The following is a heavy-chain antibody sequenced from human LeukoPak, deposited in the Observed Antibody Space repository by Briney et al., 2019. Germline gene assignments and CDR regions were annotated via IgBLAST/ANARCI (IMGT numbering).Heavy chain of an antibody. CDR3: ARGLGRRCSSTSCYSGAHDY. D-gene: IGHD2-2*01. Sequence: ASVKVSCKASGYIFTYYYMHWVRQAPGQGLEWMGIINPSGGTTNYAQKFQGRVTMTRNTSINTAYIELSSLRSEDTAVYYCARGLGRRCSSTSCYSGAHDYWGQGTLVTVSS. CDR1: GYIFTYYY. CDR2: INPSGGTT. J-gene: IGHJ4*02. V-gene: IGHV1-46*01.